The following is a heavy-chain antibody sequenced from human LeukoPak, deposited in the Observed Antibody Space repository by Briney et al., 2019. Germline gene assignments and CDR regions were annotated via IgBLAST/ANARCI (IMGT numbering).Heavy chain of an antibody. CDR3: ARVTTIFGVDYYYYYMDV. Sequence: SSETLSLTCTVSGGSLSSYYWSWIRQPPGKGLEWIGYIYYSGSTNYNPSLKSRVTISVDTSKNQFSLKLSSVTAADTAVYYCARVTTIFGVDYYYYYMDVWGKGTTVTVSS. D-gene: IGHD3-3*01. V-gene: IGHV4-59*01. CDR2: IYYSGST. J-gene: IGHJ6*03. CDR1: GGSLSSYY.